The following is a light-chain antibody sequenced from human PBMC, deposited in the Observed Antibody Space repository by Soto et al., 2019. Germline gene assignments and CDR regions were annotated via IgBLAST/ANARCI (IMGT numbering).Light chain of an antibody. V-gene: IGKV3-15*01. J-gene: IGKJ4*01. Sequence: EIVLTQSPATLSVSPGERATLSCRASHSAASAVAGYQQKPGQAPRLLIYDASTRATGIPARFSGSGSATEFTLTISSLQSEDFAVYSCQQYRDWPLTFGGGTKVDLK. CDR3: QQYRDWPLT. CDR2: DAS. CDR1: HSAASA.